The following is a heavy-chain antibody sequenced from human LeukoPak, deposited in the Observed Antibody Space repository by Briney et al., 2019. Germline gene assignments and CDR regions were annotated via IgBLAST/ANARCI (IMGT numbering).Heavy chain of an antibody. J-gene: IGHJ6*02. Sequence: GASVKVSCKASDYTFTSYGISWVRQAPGQGLEWMGWISAYNGNTNYAQKLQGRVTMTTDTSTSTAYMELRSLRSDDTAVYYCAREWGYSSSWYVVGYYYGMDVWGQGTTVTVSS. CDR2: ISAYNGNT. V-gene: IGHV1-18*01. D-gene: IGHD6-13*01. CDR3: AREWGYSSSWYVVGYYYGMDV. CDR1: DYTFTSYG.